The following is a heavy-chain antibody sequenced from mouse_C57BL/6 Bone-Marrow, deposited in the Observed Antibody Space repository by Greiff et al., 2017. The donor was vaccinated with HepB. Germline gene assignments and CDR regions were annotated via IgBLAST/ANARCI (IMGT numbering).Heavy chain of an antibody. CDR3: ARNYYGSSYGWFAY. CDR1: GYTFTSYT. Sequence: QVQLKESGPELVKPGASVKMSCKASGYTFTSYTMHWVKQRPGQGLEWIGYINPSSGYTKYNQKFKDKATLTADKSSSTAYMQLSSLTYEDSAVYYCARNYYGSSYGWFAYWGQGTLVTVSA. D-gene: IGHD1-1*01. J-gene: IGHJ3*01. V-gene: IGHV1-7*01. CDR2: INPSSGYT.